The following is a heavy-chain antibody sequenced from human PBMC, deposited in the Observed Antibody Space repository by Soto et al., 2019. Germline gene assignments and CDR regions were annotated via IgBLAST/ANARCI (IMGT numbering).Heavy chain of an antibody. CDR3: AGDPTWIWGSNDAFDI. J-gene: IGHJ3*02. CDR2: ISSSSSYI. V-gene: IGHV3-21*01. CDR1: GFTFSSYS. D-gene: IGHD3-16*01. Sequence: GGSLRLSCVASGFTFSSYSMNWVRQAPGKGLEWVSSISSSSSYIYYADSVKGRFTISRDNAKNSLYLQMNSLRAEDTAVYYCAGDPTWIWGSNDAFDIWGQGTMVTVSS.